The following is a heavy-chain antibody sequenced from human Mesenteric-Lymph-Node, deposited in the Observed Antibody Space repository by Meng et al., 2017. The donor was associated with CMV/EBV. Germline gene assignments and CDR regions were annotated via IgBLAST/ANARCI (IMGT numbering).Heavy chain of an antibody. V-gene: IGHV3-23*01. J-gene: IGHJ4*02. CDR1: GFTFSSFA. CDR2: ISGRGDTT. D-gene: IGHD3-3*01. CDR3: AKCYYDFWSGYSDMVDY. Sequence: GGSLRLSCATSGFTFSSFAMSWVRQAPEKGLEWVSGISGRGDTTYYADSVKGRFIIYRDNSKNTVYLQMNSLRAEDTAVYYCAKCYYDFWSGYSDMVDYWGQGTLVTVSS.